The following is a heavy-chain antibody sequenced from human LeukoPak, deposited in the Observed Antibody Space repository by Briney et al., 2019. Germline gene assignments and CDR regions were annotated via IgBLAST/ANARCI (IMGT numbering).Heavy chain of an antibody. J-gene: IGHJ1*01. CDR1: GGSISSGGYS. V-gene: IGHV4-30-2*01. CDR3: ASYSSGYYYGTETAEYFQH. Sequence: TSQTLSLTCAVSGGSISSGGYSWSWIRQPPGKGLEWIEYIYHSGSTYYNPSLKSRVTISVDRSKNQFSLKLSSVTAADTAVHYCASYSSGYYYGTETAEYFQHWGQGTLVTVSS. CDR2: IYHSGST. D-gene: IGHD3-22*01.